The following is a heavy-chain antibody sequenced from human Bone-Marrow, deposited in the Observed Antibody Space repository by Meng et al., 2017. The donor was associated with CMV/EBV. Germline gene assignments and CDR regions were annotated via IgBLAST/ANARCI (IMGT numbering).Heavy chain of an antibody. D-gene: IGHD6-13*01. Sequence: SETLSLTCTVSGVSMNIYFWNWIRQPPGKGLEWIGYIYSSGSTNYNPSLRSRVTISVDMSKNHLSLKLDSVTAADTALYYCARGLAAAATKYQFDCWGQGMLVTVSS. J-gene: IGHJ4*02. CDR1: GVSMNIYF. CDR2: IYSSGST. CDR3: ARGLAAAATKYQFDC. V-gene: IGHV4-59*01.